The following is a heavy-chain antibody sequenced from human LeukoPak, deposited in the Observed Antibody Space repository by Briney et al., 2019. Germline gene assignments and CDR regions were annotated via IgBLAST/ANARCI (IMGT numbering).Heavy chain of an antibody. V-gene: IGHV3-74*01. Sequence: GGSLRLSCAASGFTFSSYWIHWVRQAPGQGLVWVSRINSDGSSTSYADSVKGRFTISRDNAKNSLYLQMNSLRAEDTAVYYCARECHGDQGYGMDVWGQGTTVTVSS. CDR1: GFTFSSYW. CDR3: ARECHGDQGYGMDV. CDR2: INSDGSST. J-gene: IGHJ6*02. D-gene: IGHD4-17*01.